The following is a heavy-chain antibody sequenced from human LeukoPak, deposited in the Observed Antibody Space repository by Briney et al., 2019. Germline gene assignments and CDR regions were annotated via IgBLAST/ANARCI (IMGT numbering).Heavy chain of an antibody. CDR3: ARGYCSSTSCFRINWFDP. J-gene: IGHJ5*02. D-gene: IGHD2-2*01. V-gene: IGHV1-2*06. CDR1: GYTFTGYY. CDR2: INPNSGGT. Sequence: ASVKVSCKASGYTFTGYYMHWVRQAPGQGLEWMGRINPNSGGTNYAQKFQGRVTMTRDTSISTAYMELSRLRSDDTAVYYCARGYCSSTSCFRINWFDPWGQGTLVTVSS.